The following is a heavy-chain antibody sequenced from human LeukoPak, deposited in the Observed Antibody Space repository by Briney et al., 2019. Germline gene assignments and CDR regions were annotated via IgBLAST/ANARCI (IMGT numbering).Heavy chain of an antibody. Sequence: SETLSLTCTVSGGSISSDYWSWLRQPPGKGLEWIGYIYYRGSTNYNPSLKSRVTISVDTSKNQFSLKLSSVTAADTAVYYCARLSGYSSGHYYSDYWGQGTLVTVSS. CDR2: IYYRGST. CDR3: ARLSGYSSGHYYSDY. J-gene: IGHJ4*02. CDR1: GGSISSDY. D-gene: IGHD3-22*01. V-gene: IGHV4-59*01.